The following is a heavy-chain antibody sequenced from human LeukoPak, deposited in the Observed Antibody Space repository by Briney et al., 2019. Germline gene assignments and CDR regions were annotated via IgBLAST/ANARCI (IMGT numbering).Heavy chain of an antibody. CDR2: ISAYNGNT. J-gene: IGHJ3*02. V-gene: IGHV1-18*01. D-gene: IGHD2-8*01. Sequence: ASVKVSCKASGYTFTSYGISWVRQAPGQGLEWMGWISAYNGNTNYAQKLQGRVTMTTDTSTSTAYMELRSLRSDDTAVYYCARVPEAYCTNGVCYGPLNAFDIRGQGTMVTVSS. CDR3: ARVPEAYCTNGVCYGPLNAFDI. CDR1: GYTFTSYG.